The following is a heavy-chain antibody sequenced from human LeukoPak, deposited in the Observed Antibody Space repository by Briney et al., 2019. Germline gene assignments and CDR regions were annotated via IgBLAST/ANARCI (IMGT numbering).Heavy chain of an antibody. CDR2: IYYSGTT. J-gene: IGHJ3*02. CDR3: ARDGAYGDYPSGAFDI. D-gene: IGHD4-17*01. V-gene: IGHV4-39*07. Sequence: SETLSLTCIVSGGSISSSSHYWGWIRQPPGEGLEWIGSIYYSGTTYYNPSLKSRVTISVDTSKNQFSLKLSSVTAADTAVYYCARDGAYGDYPSGAFDIWGQGTMVTVSS. CDR1: GGSISSSSHY.